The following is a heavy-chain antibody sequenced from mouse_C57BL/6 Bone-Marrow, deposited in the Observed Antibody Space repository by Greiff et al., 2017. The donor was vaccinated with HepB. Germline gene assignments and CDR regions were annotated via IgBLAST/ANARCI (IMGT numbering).Heavy chain of an antibody. CDR3: ARQDYYGTDY. CDR1: GFTFSSYT. Sequence: EVQWVESGGGLVKPGGSLKLSCAASGFTFSSYTMSWVRQTPEKRLEWVATISGGGGNTYYPDSVKGRFTISRDNAKNTLYLQMSSLRSEDTALYYCARQDYYGTDYWGQGTTLTVSS. J-gene: IGHJ2*01. D-gene: IGHD1-1*01. CDR2: ISGGGGNT. V-gene: IGHV5-9*01.